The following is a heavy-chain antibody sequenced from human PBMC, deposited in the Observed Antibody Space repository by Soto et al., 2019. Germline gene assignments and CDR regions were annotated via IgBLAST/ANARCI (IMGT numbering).Heavy chain of an antibody. Sequence: QVQLEESGGGVVQPGRSLRLSCAASGFTFSSHAMHWVRQAPGKGLEWVALIWLDGEKDLYAESVKGRFTISRDNSKSAVYLEMNSLRADDTGIYHCARDRAGAPIPGYNWFDSWGQGTLVTVSS. CDR1: GFTFSSHA. V-gene: IGHV3-33*01. CDR3: ARDRAGAPIPGYNWFDS. D-gene: IGHD1-26*01. CDR2: IWLDGEKD. J-gene: IGHJ5*01.